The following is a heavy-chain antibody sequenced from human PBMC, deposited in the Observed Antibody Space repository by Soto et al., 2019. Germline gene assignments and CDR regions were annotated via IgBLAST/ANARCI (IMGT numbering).Heavy chain of an antibody. V-gene: IGHV1-46*01. D-gene: IGHD5-18*01. J-gene: IGHJ6*02. CDR2: INPSGGST. Sequence: QVQLVQSGAEVKKPGASVKVSCKASGYTFTSYYMHWVRQAPGQGLECMGIINPSGGSTSYAQKFQGRGPMNRDTSTSTVYMELSSLRSEDTAVYYCARGNWDTAMGPYYYYGMDVWGQGTTVTVSS. CDR1: GYTFTSYY. CDR3: ARGNWDTAMGPYYYYGMDV.